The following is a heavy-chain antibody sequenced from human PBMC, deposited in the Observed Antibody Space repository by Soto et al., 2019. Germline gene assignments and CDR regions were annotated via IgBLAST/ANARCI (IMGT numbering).Heavy chain of an antibody. CDR2: IIPIFGTA. Sequence: QVQLVQSGAEVKKPGSSVTVSCKASGGTFSSYAIRWVRQAPGPGLAWMGGIIPIFGTANYAQKFQGRVTITADESTSTAYMELSSLRSEDTAVYYCARRIAVAGTGMVYFDSWGQGTLVTVSS. CDR1: GGTFSSYA. CDR3: ARRIAVAGTGMVYFDS. V-gene: IGHV1-69*01. D-gene: IGHD6-19*01. J-gene: IGHJ4*02.